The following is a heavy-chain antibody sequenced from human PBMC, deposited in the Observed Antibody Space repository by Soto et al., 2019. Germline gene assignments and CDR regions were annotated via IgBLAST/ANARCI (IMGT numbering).Heavy chain of an antibody. CDR2: INPSVGST. D-gene: IGHD2-21*02. J-gene: IGHJ4*02. Sequence: ASVKVSCKASGYTFTSYDIHWVRQAPGQGLEWMGIINPSVGSTSYAQKFQGRVTMTRDTSTSTVYMELSSLRSEDTAVYYCARDTTKQGGNSGHVYWGQGTMVTVSS. V-gene: IGHV1-46*01. CDR1: GYTFTSYD. CDR3: ARDTTKQGGNSGHVY.